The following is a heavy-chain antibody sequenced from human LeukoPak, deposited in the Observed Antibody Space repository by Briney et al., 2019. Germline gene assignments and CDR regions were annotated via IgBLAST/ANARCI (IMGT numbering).Heavy chain of an antibody. V-gene: IGHV4-39*07. Sequence: SETLSLTCTVSGGSISSSRYYWGWIRQPPGKGLEWIGSIFYSGSTYYNPSLKSRVTISVDTSKKQFSLKLSSVTAADTAVYYCARVRRFYYDSSTKGAFDIWGQGTMVTVSS. CDR3: ARVRRFYYDSSTKGAFDI. D-gene: IGHD3-22*01. CDR1: GGSISSSRYY. CDR2: IFYSGST. J-gene: IGHJ3*02.